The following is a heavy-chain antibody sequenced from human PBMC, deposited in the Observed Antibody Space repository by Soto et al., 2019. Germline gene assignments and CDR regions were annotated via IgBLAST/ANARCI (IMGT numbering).Heavy chain of an antibody. CDR3: ARAEYCGGDCYSTFDY. J-gene: IGHJ4*02. CDR2: ISAYNGNT. D-gene: IGHD2-21*02. CDR1: GYTFTSYG. Sequence: GASVKVSCKASGYTFTSYGISWVRQAPGQGLEWMGWISAYNGNTNYAQKLQGRVTMTTDTSTSTAYMELRSLRSDDTAVYYCARAEYCGGDCYSTFDYWGQGTLVTVPS. V-gene: IGHV1-18*04.